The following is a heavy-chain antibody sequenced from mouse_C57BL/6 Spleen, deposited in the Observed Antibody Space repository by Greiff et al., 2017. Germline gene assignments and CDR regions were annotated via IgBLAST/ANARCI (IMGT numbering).Heavy chain of an antibody. Sequence: EVQLQQSGPELVKPGASVKISCKASGYSFTGYYMHWVKQSSETSLEWIGEINPSTGGTSSPQKFQGKATLTVDKSSSTAYMQLKSLTSEDSAVYYCAGGVIARYFDYWGQGTTLTVSS. V-gene: IGHV1-43*01. J-gene: IGHJ2*01. D-gene: IGHD2-1*01. CDR2: INPSTGGT. CDR1: GYSFTGYY. CDR3: AGGVIARYFDY.